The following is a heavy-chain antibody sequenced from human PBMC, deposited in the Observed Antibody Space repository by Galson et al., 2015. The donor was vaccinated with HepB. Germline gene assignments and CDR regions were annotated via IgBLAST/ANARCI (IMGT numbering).Heavy chain of an antibody. Sequence: SVKVSCKASGYTFTGYYMHWVRQAPGQGLEWMGRINPNSGGTNYAQKFQGRVTMTRDTSISTAYMELSRLRSDDTAVYYCARLLSTVTSNYFDYWGQGTLVTVSS. CDR2: INPNSGGT. CDR3: ARLLSTVTSNYFDY. D-gene: IGHD4-17*01. J-gene: IGHJ4*02. V-gene: IGHV1-2*06. CDR1: GYTFTGYY.